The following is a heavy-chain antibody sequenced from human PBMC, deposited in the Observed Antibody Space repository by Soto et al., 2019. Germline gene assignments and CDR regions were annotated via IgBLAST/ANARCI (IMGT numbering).Heavy chain of an antibody. CDR3: ARHFYDFWSGYRTPNWFDP. V-gene: IGHV4-39*01. J-gene: IGHJ5*02. CDR1: GGSISSSSYY. Sequence: SETLSLTCTVSGGSISSSSYYWGWIRQPPGKGLEWIGSIYYSGSTHYNPSLKSRVTISVDTSKNQFSLKLSSVTAADTAVYYCARHFYDFWSGYRTPNWFDPWGQGTLVTVSS. CDR2: IYYSGST. D-gene: IGHD3-3*01.